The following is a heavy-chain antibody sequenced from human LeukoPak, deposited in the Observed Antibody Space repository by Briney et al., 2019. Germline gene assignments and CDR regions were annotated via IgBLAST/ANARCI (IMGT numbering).Heavy chain of an antibody. V-gene: IGHV4-34*01. CDR2: INHSGST. D-gene: IGHD6-6*01. Sequence: SETLSLTCAVYGGSFSGYYWSWIRQPPGKGLEWIGEINHSGSTNYNPSLKSRVTISVDTSKNQFSLKLSSVTAADTAVYYCARVFYSSSWNYYYYYMDVWGKGTTVTVSS. CDR1: GGSFSGYY. CDR3: ARVFYSSSWNYYYYYMDV. J-gene: IGHJ6*03.